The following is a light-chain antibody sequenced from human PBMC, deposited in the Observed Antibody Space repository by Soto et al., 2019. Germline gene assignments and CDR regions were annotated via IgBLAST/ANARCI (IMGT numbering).Light chain of an antibody. Sequence: DIVMTQSPDSLSVSLGERATINCKASRSLLHNSNKENHLAWYQQKPGQPPKLLIYWASTRESGVPDRFTGSRSDTHFSLTISGLQAEDAAVHFCHQYYSVPLTFGGGTNVEIK. CDR1: RSLLHNSNKENH. V-gene: IGKV4-1*01. CDR3: HQYYSVPLT. CDR2: WAS. J-gene: IGKJ4*01.